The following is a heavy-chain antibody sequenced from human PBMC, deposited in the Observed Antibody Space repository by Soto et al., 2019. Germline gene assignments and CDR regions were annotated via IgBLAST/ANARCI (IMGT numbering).Heavy chain of an antibody. CDR3: ARGASGGWLRFDAFDI. CDR1: GFTFSSYW. J-gene: IGHJ3*02. V-gene: IGHV3-7*01. D-gene: IGHD5-12*01. Sequence: GGSLRLSCAASGFTFSSYWMSWVRQAPGKGLEWVANIKQDGSEKYYVDSVKGRFTISRDNAKNSLYLQMNSLRAEDTAVYYCARGASGGWLRFDAFDIWGQGTMVTVSS. CDR2: IKQDGSEK.